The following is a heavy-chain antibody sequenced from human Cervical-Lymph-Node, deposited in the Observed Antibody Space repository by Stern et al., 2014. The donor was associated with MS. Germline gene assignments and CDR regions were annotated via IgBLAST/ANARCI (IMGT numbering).Heavy chain of an antibody. Sequence: VQLVESGPGLVKPSQTLSLTCAVTGGSISRAEYYWSWIPQAPGKGLAWIGYIHNSGTTYYNPSLKSRVTISVDTSKNQFSLKLRSVTAADTAVYYCSRDADGYSLVFGYWGRGTLVTVSS. CDR2: IHNSGTT. D-gene: IGHD5-24*01. V-gene: IGHV4-30-4*01. CDR3: SRDADGYSLVFGY. J-gene: IGHJ4*02. CDR1: GGSISRAEYY.